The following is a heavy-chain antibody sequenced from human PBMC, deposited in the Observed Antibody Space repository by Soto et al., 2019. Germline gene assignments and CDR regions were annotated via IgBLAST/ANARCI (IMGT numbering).Heavy chain of an antibody. CDR1: GGSISTADYF. V-gene: IGHV4-30-4*01. Sequence: PSETLSLTCTVSGGSISTADYFWSWIRQPPGKGLEWIGYIYYTGSTYYNPFLKSRVTISVDTSKNQFSLKLSSVTAADTAVYYCARVQKGGILSPWGQGTLVTVSS. CDR2: IYYTGST. D-gene: IGHD2-15*01. CDR3: ARVQKGGILSP. J-gene: IGHJ5*02.